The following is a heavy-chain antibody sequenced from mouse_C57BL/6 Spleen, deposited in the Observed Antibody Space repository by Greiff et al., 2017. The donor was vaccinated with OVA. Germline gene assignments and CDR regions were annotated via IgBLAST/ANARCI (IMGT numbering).Heavy chain of an antibody. CDR1: GFTFSSYA. D-gene: IGHD2-1*01. V-gene: IGHV5-9-1*02. CDR3: TRDGNLYYYAMDY. J-gene: IGHJ4*01. CDR2: ISSGGDYI. Sequence: EVQVVESGEGLVKPGGSLKLSCAASGFTFSSYAMSWVRQTPEKRLEWVAYISSGGDYIYYADTVKGRFTISRDNARNTLYLQMSSLKSEDTAMYYCTRDGNLYYYAMDYWGQGTSVTVSS.